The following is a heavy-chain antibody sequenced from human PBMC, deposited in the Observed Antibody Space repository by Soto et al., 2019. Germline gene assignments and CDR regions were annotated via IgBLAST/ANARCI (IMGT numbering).Heavy chain of an antibody. CDR2: IHTSGNT. J-gene: IGHJ4*02. Sequence: PSETLSLTCSVSGYSISSYYCSWIRQPAGKGLEWIGRIHTSGNTNYNPSLKSRVTMSVDMSENQFSLKLTSVTTADTAVYYCARLGVAGKDHWGQGTLVTVSS. CDR3: ARLGVAGKDH. V-gene: IGHV4-4*07. D-gene: IGHD6-19*01. CDR1: GYSISSYY.